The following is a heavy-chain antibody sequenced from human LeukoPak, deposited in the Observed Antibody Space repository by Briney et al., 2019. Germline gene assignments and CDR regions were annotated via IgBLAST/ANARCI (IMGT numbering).Heavy chain of an antibody. Sequence: EASVKVSCKASGYTFTTYHLHWVRQAPGQGLEWMGMIDPSTGTTAYAQKFQGRVAMTRVTSTSTVYVELNSLRSGDMAIYYCARSFGSWSQFDYWGQGSLVTVSP. CDR1: GYTFTTYH. CDR3: ARSFGSWSQFDY. D-gene: IGHD6-13*01. J-gene: IGHJ4*02. V-gene: IGHV1-46*01. CDR2: IDPSTGTT.